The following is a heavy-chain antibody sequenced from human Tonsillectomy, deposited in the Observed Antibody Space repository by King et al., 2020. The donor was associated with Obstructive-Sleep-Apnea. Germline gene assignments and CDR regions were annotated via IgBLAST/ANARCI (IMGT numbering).Heavy chain of an antibody. Sequence: VQLVESGGGVVQPGRSLRLSCAASGFTFSSYGMHWVRQAPGKGLEGVAVIWYDGSNKYFADSVKGRFTISIDNSKNTLYLQMNSLRAEDTAVYYCARVAGEPSSDYGMDVWGQGTTVTVSS. CDR1: GFTFSSYG. J-gene: IGHJ6*02. D-gene: IGHD7-27*01. V-gene: IGHV3-33*01. CDR2: IWYDGSNK. CDR3: ARVAGEPSSDYGMDV.